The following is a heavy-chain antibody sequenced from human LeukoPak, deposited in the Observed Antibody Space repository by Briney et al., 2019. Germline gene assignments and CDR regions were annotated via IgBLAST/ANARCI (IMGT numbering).Heavy chain of an antibody. CDR3: ARVRGGYYSDF. J-gene: IGHJ4*02. CDR2: INSDGSDT. D-gene: IGHD3-22*01. CDR1: GFIFSSYW. V-gene: IGHV3-74*01. Sequence: GGSLRLSCAASGFIFSSYWMHWVRQAPGKGLVWVSRINSDGSDTTYADSVKGRFTISRDNAQNTLYLRMNSLRAEDTAVYYRARVRGGYYSDFWGQGTLVTVSS.